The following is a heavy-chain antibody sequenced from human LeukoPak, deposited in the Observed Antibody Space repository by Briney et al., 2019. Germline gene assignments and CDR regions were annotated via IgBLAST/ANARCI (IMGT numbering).Heavy chain of an antibody. V-gene: IGHV3-21*01. CDR3: ANHRGDILTGYFDY. D-gene: IGHD3-9*01. CDR1: GFTFSSYS. J-gene: IGHJ4*02. Sequence: PGGSLRLSCAASGFTFSSYSMNWVRQAPGKGLEWVSSISSSSSYIYYADSVKGRFTISRDKAKNSLYLQMNSLRAEDTAVYYCANHRGDILTGYFDYWGQGTLVTVSS. CDR2: ISSSSSYI.